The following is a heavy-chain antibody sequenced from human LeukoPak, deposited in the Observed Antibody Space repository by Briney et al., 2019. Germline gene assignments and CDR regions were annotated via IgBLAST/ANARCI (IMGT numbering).Heavy chain of an antibody. D-gene: IGHD3-10*01. J-gene: IGHJ5*02. Sequence: PGGSLRLSCAASGFTFSSYAMHWVRQAPGKGLEWVAVISYDGSNKYYADSVKGRFTISRDNSKNTLYLQMNSLRAEDTAVYYCARDLEFDYGSGSSLSAFDPWGQGTLVTVSS. CDR2: ISYDGSNK. CDR1: GFTFSSYA. CDR3: ARDLEFDYGSGSSLSAFDP. V-gene: IGHV3-30*04.